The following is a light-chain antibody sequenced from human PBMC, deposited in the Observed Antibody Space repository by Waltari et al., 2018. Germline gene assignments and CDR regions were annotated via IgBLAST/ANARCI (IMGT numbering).Light chain of an antibody. CDR1: SSDVGGYKF. CDR3: ISYTRSRHYV. CDR2: DVR. J-gene: IGLJ1*01. Sequence: HSALTQPASVSGSPGQSLTISCTGSSSDVGGYKFASWSQQHPGQAPSVIVFDVRGRPFGCSTRLSGPKSGNAAALTISGLQPDDEADYHCISYTRSRHYVFGSGTKVIVL. V-gene: IGLV2-14*03.